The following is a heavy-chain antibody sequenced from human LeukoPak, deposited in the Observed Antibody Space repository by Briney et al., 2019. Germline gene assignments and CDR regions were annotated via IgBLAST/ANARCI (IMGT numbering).Heavy chain of an antibody. V-gene: IGHV3-11*03. J-gene: IGHJ6*02. CDR1: GFTFSDYY. CDR3: ARSPGEYCSGDYLCDYYGMDV. CDR2: ISSSSSYT. D-gene: IGHD2-21*02. Sequence: GGSLRLSCAASGFTFSDYYMGWIRQAPGKGLEVVSYISSSSSYTNYADSVKGRFTISRDNAKNSLYLQMNSLRAEDTAVYYCARSPGEYCSGDYLCDYYGMDVWGQGTTVTVSS.